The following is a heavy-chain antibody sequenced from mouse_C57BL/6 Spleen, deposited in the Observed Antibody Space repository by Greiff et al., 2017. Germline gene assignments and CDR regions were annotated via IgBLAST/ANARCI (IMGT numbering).Heavy chain of an antibody. CDR2: INPNNGGT. J-gene: IGHJ3*01. CDR1: GYTFTDYY. V-gene: IGHV1-26*01. Sequence: EVQLQQSGPELVKPGASVKISCKASGYTFTDYYMNWVKQSHGKSLEWIGDINPNNGGTSYNQKFKGKATLTVDKSSSTAYMELRSLTSEDSAVYYCASLVPLAYWGQGTLVTVSA. CDR3: ASLVPLAY.